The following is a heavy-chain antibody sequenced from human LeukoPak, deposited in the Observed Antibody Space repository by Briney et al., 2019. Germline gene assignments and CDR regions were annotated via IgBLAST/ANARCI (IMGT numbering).Heavy chain of an antibody. CDR1: GFTFSSYS. CDR3: ARGFDFDWLLDYYFDY. J-gene: IGHJ4*02. V-gene: IGHV3-48*02. CDR2: ISSSSSSTI. Sequence: GGSLRLSCAASGFTFSSYSMNWVRQAPGKGLEWVSYISSSSSSTIYYADSVKGRFTISRDNAKNSLYLQMNSLRDEDTAVYYCARGFDFDWLLDYYFDYWGQGTLVTVSS. D-gene: IGHD3-9*01.